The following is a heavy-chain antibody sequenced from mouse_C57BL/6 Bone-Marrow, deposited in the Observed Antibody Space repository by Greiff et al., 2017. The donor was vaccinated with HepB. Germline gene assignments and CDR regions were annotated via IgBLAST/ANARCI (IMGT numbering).Heavy chain of an antibody. J-gene: IGHJ2*01. CDR3: TTFHGSSYGRFDY. Sequence: EVKLMESGAELVRPGASVQLSCTASGFNIKDDYMHWVKQRPEQGLEWIGWIDPENGDTEYASKFQGKATITADTSSNTAYLQLSSLTSEDTAVYYCTTFHGSSYGRFDYWGQGTTLTVSS. V-gene: IGHV14-4*01. CDR1: GFNIKDDY. D-gene: IGHD1-1*01. CDR2: IDPENGDT.